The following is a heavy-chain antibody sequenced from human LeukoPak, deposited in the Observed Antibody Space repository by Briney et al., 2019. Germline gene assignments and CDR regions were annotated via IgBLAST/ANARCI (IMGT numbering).Heavy chain of an antibody. V-gene: IGHV3-48*04. CDR3: AKDRDSSGYYYGAFDI. CDR2: ISISTI. Sequence: GGSLRLSCAASGFTLSSYNMNWVRQAPGKGLEWVSYISISTIYYADSVKGRFTISRDNAKNSLYLQMNSLRAEDTAVYYCAKDRDSSGYYYGAFDIWGQGTMVTVSS. J-gene: IGHJ3*02. D-gene: IGHD3-22*01. CDR1: GFTLSSYN.